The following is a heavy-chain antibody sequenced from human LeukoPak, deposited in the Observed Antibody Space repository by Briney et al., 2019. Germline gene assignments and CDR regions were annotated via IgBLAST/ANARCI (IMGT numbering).Heavy chain of an antibody. J-gene: IGHJ4*02. V-gene: IGHV3-21*01. D-gene: IGHD3-9*01. Sequence: GGSLRLSCAASAFTFNSYSMSWVRQAPGKGLEWVASITSTSVSTYYADSVKGRFTISRDNAKNSLYLQMNSLRAEDTAVYYCARTYYDILTSYNPYFDYWGQGTLVTVSS. CDR2: ITSTSVST. CDR1: AFTFNSYS. CDR3: ARTYYDILTSYNPYFDY.